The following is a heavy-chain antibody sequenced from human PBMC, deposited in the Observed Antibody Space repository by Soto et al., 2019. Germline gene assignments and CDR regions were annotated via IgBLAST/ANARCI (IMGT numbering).Heavy chain of an antibody. CDR1: GFTFSSYS. J-gene: IGHJ2*01. D-gene: IGHD3-22*01. CDR3: ARDLGYYDSSGYNNYWYFDL. CDR2: ISSSSSYI. V-gene: IGHV3-21*01. Sequence: EVQLVESGGGLVKPGGSLRLSCAASGFTFSSYSMNWVRQAPGKGLEWVSSISSSSSYIYYADSVKGRFTISRDNAKNSLYLQMTSLRAEDTAVYYCARDLGYYDSSGYNNYWYFDLWGRGTLVTVSS.